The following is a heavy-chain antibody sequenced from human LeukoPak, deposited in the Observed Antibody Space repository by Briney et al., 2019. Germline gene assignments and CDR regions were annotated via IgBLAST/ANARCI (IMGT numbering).Heavy chain of an antibody. V-gene: IGHV3-48*01. D-gene: IGHD1-1*01. CDR3: ARDHNYAFDN. CDR1: GFPFIEYS. J-gene: IGHJ4*02. CDR2: IGIDSGNT. Sequence: GGSLRPSCTASGFPFIEYSMNWVRQAPGKGLEWISYIGIDSGNTKYADSVRGRFTISADKAKNSLYLQMNSLRVEDTAVYYCARDHNYAFDNWGQGTLVSVAS.